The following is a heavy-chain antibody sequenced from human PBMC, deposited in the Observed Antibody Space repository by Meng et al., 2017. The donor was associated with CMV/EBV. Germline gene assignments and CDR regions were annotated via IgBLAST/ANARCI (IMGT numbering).Heavy chain of an antibody. CDR1: WFSLSTRGVG. CDR3: AHHADIAAAGSYYY. D-gene: IGHD6-13*01. V-gene: IGHV2-5*02. Sequence: GSCPPPSKPTSPPPLTSTVSWFSLSTRGVGVGWIRQPQGKALEWLALIYWDDDKRYSPSLKSRLTITKDTSKNQVVLTMTNMDPVDTATYYCAHHADIAAAGSYYYWGQGTLVTVSS. J-gene: IGHJ4*02. CDR2: IYWDDDK.